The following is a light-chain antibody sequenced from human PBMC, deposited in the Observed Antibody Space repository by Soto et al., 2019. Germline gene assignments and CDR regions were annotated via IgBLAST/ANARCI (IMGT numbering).Light chain of an antibody. CDR2: AAS. CDR1: QNIGYF. J-gene: IGKJ2*01. Sequence: DIQMTQSPSSLSASVGDRVTISCRASQNIGYFLNWYQQKPGKAPKLLIYAASSLQSGDPSRFSGSVSGTDFAFTISSIQPEDFAAYYCQQSYSGLPMYTFGQGTKLEI. V-gene: IGKV1-39*01. CDR3: QQSYSGLPMYT.